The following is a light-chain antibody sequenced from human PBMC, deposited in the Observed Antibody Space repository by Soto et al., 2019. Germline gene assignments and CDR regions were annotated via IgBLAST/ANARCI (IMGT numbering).Light chain of an antibody. Sequence: QSALTQPASVSGSPGQSITISCTGTSSDIGGYKYVSWYQQHPGKAPKLMIYDVSNRPSGVSNRFSGSKSGNTATLTISGPQDEDEAEYYCSSYTGGSTYVFGTGTKLTV. CDR2: DVS. CDR3: SSYTGGSTYV. V-gene: IGLV2-14*01. J-gene: IGLJ1*01. CDR1: SSDIGGYKY.